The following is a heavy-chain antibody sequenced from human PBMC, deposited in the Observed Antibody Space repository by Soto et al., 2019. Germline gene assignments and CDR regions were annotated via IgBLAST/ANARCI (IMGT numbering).Heavy chain of an antibody. CDR2: IYHSGST. CDR1: GGSISSGGYS. CDR3: ARADSTSRFYFDY. Sequence: SETLSLTCAVSGGSISSGGYSWSWIRQPPGKGLEWIGYIYHSGSTYYNPSLKSRVTISVGRSKNQFSLKLSSVTAADTAVYYCARADSTSRFYFDYWGQGTLVTAPQ. V-gene: IGHV4-30-2*01. D-gene: IGHD4-4*01. J-gene: IGHJ4*02.